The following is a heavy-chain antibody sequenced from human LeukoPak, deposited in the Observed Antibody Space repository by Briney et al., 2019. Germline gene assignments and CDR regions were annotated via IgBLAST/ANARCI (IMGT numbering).Heavy chain of an antibody. CDR2: IRYDGSNK. CDR3: AKPKSGSLLLRSDYFDY. J-gene: IGHJ4*02. V-gene: IGHV3-30*02. CDR1: GFTFSSYG. Sequence: GGSLRLSCAASGFTFSSYGMHWVRQAPGKGLEWVAFIRYDGSNKYYVDSVKGRFTISRDNSKNTLYLQMNSLRAEDTAVYYCAKPKSGSLLLRSDYFDYWGQGTLVTVSS. D-gene: IGHD2-15*01.